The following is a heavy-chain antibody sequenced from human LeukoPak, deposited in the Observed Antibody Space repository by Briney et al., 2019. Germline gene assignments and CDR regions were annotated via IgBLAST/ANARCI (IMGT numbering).Heavy chain of an antibody. CDR3: ARGRDYYYGMDV. J-gene: IGHJ6*02. Sequence: SETLSLTCTVSGGSISSYYWSWIRQPPGKGLEWIGYIYYSGSTNYNPSLKSRVTISVDTSKNQFSLKLSSVTAADTAVYYCARGRDYYYGMDVWAKGPRSPSP. CDR2: IYYSGST. V-gene: IGHV4-59*12. CDR1: GGSISSYY.